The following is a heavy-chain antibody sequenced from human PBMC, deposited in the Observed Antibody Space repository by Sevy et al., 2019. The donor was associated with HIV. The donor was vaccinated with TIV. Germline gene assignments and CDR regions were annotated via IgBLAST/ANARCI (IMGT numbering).Heavy chain of an antibody. J-gene: IGHJ3*02. CDR2: ISGSSGTT. V-gene: IGHV3-23*01. D-gene: IGHD6-25*01. CDR3: ARNLSPSGAFDI. Sequence: GGSLRLSCAASGLTFSNYVMSWVRQAPGKGLEWLSVISGSSGTTYAAESVKGRFTISSDNSKNTLYLHMGSLGAEDTAVYYCARNLSPSGAFDIWGQGTRVTVSS. CDR1: GLTFSNYV.